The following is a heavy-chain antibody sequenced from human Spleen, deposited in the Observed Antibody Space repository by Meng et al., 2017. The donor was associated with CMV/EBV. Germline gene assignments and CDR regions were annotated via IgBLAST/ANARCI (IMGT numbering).Heavy chain of an antibody. Sequence: GGSLRLSCAASGFSCSNYGMHWVRQAPGKGLEWVAFIQYDGSDEYYADSVKGRFTISRDNSKNALYLQMNSLRGEDTAVYYCAKDDANWNIDCWGQGTLVTVSS. CDR2: IQYDGSDE. CDR3: AKDDANWNIDC. J-gene: IGHJ4*02. CDR1: GFSCSNYG. V-gene: IGHV3-30*02. D-gene: IGHD1/OR15-1a*01.